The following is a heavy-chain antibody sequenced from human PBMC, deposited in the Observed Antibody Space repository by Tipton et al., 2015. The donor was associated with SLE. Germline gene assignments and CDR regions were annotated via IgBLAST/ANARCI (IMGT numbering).Heavy chain of an antibody. CDR1: GDPITSSSYY. CDR2: IYYSANT. D-gene: IGHD2-2*01. V-gene: IGHV4-39*01. CDR3: VVCSPSSCSYFDY. Sequence: TLSLTCTVSGDPITSSSYYWGWIRQPPGKGLVWIGRIYYSANTYYNPSLKSRVTISVDTSRNQFSLKLNFVTAADTAVYYCVVCSPSSCSYFDYWGQGTLVTVSS. J-gene: IGHJ4*02.